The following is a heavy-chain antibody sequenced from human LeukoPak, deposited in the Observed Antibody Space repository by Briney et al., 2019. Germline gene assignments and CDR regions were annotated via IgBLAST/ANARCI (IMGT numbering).Heavy chain of an antibody. V-gene: IGHV3-23*01. D-gene: IGHD6-13*01. CDR1: GFTFSSYA. J-gene: IGHJ4*02. CDR3: AKTGGYRMGIPIAAAGRTDY. CDR2: ISGSGGST. Sequence: PGGSLRLSCAASGFTFSSYAMSWVRQAPGKGLEWVSAISGSGGSTYYADSVKGRFTISRDNSKNTLYLQMNSLRAEDTAVYYCAKTGGYRMGIPIAAAGRTDYWGQGTLVTVSS.